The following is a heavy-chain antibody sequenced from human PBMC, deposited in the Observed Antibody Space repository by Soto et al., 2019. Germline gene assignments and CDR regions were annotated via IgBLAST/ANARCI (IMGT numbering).Heavy chain of an antibody. J-gene: IGHJ4*02. CDR1: GYSYTSHA. Sequence: ASVKVSYKASGYSYTSHAIHWVRKDPGQRLEWMGWINAGNGNTKYSQKFQGRVTITRDTSASTAYMELSSLRSEDTAVYYCLGYCSGGSCYSRGYWGQGTLVTVSS. CDR3: LGYCSGGSCYSRGY. D-gene: IGHD2-15*01. V-gene: IGHV1-3*01. CDR2: INAGNGNT.